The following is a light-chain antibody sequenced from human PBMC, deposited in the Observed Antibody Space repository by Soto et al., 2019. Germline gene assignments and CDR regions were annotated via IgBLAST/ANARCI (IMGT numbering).Light chain of an antibody. V-gene: IGKV1-5*01. CDR1: QRISSW. CDR3: QNRT. Sequence: DIQTTQSPSTLSASAGDRVTITCRASQRISSWLAWYQQKPWKAPKLLIYDASSLQSGVPSRFSGSGSGTEFTLTISSLQSEDVATYYCQNRTFGQGTKVDIK. CDR2: DAS. J-gene: IGKJ1*01.